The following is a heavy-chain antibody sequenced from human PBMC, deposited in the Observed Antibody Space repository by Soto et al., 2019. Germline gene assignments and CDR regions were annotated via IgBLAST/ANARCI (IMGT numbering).Heavy chain of an antibody. D-gene: IGHD6-19*01. Sequence: QLQLQESGPGLVKPSETLSLTCIVSGGSITRNNHYWGWIRQSPGKGLEWIGSILYRGSTTYNPSLKTRGTLSVETSKNQFCLKMSSVTAADTALYYCARLGSSGWYQGSYFDYWGQGTLVTVSS. CDR1: GGSITRNNHY. J-gene: IGHJ4*02. CDR3: ARLGSSGWYQGSYFDY. CDR2: ILYRGST. V-gene: IGHV4-39*01.